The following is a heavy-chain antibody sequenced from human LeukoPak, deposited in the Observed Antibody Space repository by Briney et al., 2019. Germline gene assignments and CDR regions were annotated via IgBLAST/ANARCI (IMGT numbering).Heavy chain of an antibody. Sequence: SETLSLTCAVYGGSFRGYYWSRIRQPPGKGLEWIGEINHSGSSNYNPSLKSRVTISVDTSKNQFSLKLSSVTAADTAVYYCARQGGCSSTSCHDYWGQGTLVTVSS. CDR3: ARQGGCSSTSCHDY. J-gene: IGHJ4*02. CDR2: INHSGSS. CDR1: GGSFRGYY. V-gene: IGHV4-34*01. D-gene: IGHD2-2*01.